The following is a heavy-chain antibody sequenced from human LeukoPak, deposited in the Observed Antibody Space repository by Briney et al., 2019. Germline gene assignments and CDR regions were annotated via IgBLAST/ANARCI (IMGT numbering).Heavy chain of an antibody. D-gene: IGHD1-7*01. J-gene: IGHJ3*02. V-gene: IGHV1-69*13. CDR1: GGTFSSYA. Sequence: SVTVSCKASGGTFSSYAISWVRQAPGQGLEWMGGIIPIFGTANYAQKFQGRVTITADESTSTAYMELSSLRSEDTAVYYCARDGITGTMDDAFDIWGQGTMVTVSS. CDR3: ARDGITGTMDDAFDI. CDR2: IIPIFGTA.